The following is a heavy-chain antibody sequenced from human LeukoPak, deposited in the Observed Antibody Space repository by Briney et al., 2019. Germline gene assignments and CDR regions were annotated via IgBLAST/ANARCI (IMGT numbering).Heavy chain of an antibody. CDR1: GGSFSGYY. V-gene: IGHV4-34*01. D-gene: IGHD3-3*01. CDR3: ARGRFLRF. Sequence: KPSETLSLTCAVYGGSFSGYYWSWIRQPPGKGLEWLGEINHSGSTNYNPSLKSRVTISVDTSKNQFSLKLSSVTAADTAVYYCARGRFLRFWGQGTLVTVSS. J-gene: IGHJ4*02. CDR2: INHSGST.